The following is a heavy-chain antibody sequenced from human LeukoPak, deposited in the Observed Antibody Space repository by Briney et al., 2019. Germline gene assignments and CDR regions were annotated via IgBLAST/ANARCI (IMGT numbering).Heavy chain of an antibody. D-gene: IGHD5-18*01. CDR1: GGSISSSSYY. CDR2: IYYSGST. Sequence: SETLSLTCTVSGGSISSSSYYWGWIRQPPGKGLEWIGSIYYSGSTYYNPSLKSRVTTSVDTSKNQFSLKLSSVTAADTAVYYCARLPLYSYGVAYFDYWGQGTLVTVSS. J-gene: IGHJ4*02. V-gene: IGHV4-39*01. CDR3: ARLPLYSYGVAYFDY.